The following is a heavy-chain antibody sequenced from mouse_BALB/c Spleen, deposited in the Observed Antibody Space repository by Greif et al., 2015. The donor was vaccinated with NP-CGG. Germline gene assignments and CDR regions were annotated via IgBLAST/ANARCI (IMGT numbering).Heavy chain of an antibody. CDR3: TRGGGYDKTLSFAY. V-gene: IGHV1S81*02. CDR1: GYTFTSYY. D-gene: IGHD2-2*01. Sequence: VQLQQSGAELVKPGASVKLSCKASGYTFTSYYMYWVKQRPGQGLEWIGEINPSNGGTNFNEKFKSKATLTVDKSSSTAYMQLSSLTSEDSAVYYCTRGGGYDKTLSFAYWGQGILVTVSA. CDR2: INPSNGGT. J-gene: IGHJ3*01.